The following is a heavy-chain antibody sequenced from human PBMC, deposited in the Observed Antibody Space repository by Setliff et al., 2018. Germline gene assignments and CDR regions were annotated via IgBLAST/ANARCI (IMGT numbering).Heavy chain of an antibody. J-gene: IGHJ4*02. Sequence: PSETLSLTCAAHGGSFSDYYWTWIRQPPGKGLEWIGEINHSGNTKSSPSLESRVTISVDPSKNQFSLKMTSVTAADTAVYYCARGRNVAARLLDSWGQGALGTVSS. D-gene: IGHD6-6*01. V-gene: IGHV4-34*01. CDR1: GGSFSDYY. CDR2: INHSGNT. CDR3: ARGRNVAARLLDS.